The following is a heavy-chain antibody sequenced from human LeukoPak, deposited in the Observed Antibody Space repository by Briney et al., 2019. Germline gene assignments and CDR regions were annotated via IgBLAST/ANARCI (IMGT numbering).Heavy chain of an antibody. CDR2: MNPKSGNT. D-gene: IGHD6-13*01. J-gene: IGHJ4*02. V-gene: IGHV1-8*01. Sequence: GASVKVSCKASGYTFTSYDINWVRQATGQGLEWMGWMNPKSGNTGYAQKFQGRVTMTRNTSISTAYMELSSLRSEDTAVYYCAIIAAARYGLDYWGQGTLVTVSS. CDR1: GYTFTSYD. CDR3: AIIAAARYGLDY.